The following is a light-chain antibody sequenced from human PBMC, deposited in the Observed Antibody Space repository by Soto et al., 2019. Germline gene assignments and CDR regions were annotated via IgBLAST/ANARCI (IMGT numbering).Light chain of an antibody. CDR2: EVN. CDR3: SSFTSSVTYV. CDR1: SSDVGGYDY. J-gene: IGLJ1*01. V-gene: IGLV2-14*01. Sequence: QSVLTQPASVSGSPGQSITISCTGTSSDVGGYDYVSWYQLHPGKAPKLMVFEVNNRPSGVSYRFSGSKSGNTASLTISGLQIEDEADYYCSSFTSSVTYVFGTGTKVTVL.